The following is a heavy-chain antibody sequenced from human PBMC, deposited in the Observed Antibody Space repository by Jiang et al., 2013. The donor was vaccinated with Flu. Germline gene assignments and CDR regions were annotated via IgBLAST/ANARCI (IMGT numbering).Heavy chain of an antibody. CDR2: ISAYNGNT. CDR3: AMGYCSSTSCYGRAYFQH. CDR1: GYTFTSYG. D-gene: IGHD2-2*01. J-gene: IGHJ1*01. Sequence: SVKVSCKASGYTFTSYGISWVRQAPGQGLEWMGWISAYNGNTNYAQKLQGRVTMTTDTSTSTAYMELRSLRSDDTAVYYCAMGYCSSTSCYGRAYFQHWGQGTLVTVSS. V-gene: IGHV1-18*04.